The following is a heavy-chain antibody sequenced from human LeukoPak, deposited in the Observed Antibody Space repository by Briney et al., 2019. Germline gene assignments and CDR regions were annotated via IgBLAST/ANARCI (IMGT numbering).Heavy chain of an antibody. CDR3: ARRDYAAWFDP. Sequence: SETLSLTCYVSGDSITSGGFYWAWIRQSPGKGLEWIGNVYYSGTTQYNPSLKGRVTISMDMSKNQFSLNLNSVSVTDTAIYYCARRDYAAWFDPWGQGTLVTVSS. D-gene: IGHD4/OR15-4a*01. J-gene: IGHJ5*02. CDR1: GDSITSGGFY. V-gene: IGHV4-39*01. CDR2: VYYSGTT.